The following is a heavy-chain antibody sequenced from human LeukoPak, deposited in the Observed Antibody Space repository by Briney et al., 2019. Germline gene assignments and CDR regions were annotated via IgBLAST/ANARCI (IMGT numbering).Heavy chain of an antibody. CDR1: GFTFSSYW. D-gene: IGHD6-13*01. CDR2: IKQDGSEK. CDR3: ARGPPPIAAAGTEGAFDI. J-gene: IGHJ3*02. V-gene: IGHV3-7*01. Sequence: GGSLRLSCAASGFTFSSYWMSWVRQAPGKGLEWVANIKQDGSEKYYVDSVKGRFTISRDNAKNSLYLQMNSLRAEDTAVYYCARGPPPIAAAGTEGAFDIWGQGTMVTVSS.